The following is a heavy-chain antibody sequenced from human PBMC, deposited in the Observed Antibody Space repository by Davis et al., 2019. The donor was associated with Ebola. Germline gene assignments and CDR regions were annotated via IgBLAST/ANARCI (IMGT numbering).Heavy chain of an antibody. CDR2: INHSGST. CDR3: ARDVEYSSSSPKPQDY. CDR1: GGSFSDHF. D-gene: IGHD6-6*01. J-gene: IGHJ4*02. V-gene: IGHV4-34*01. Sequence: MPSETLSLTCAVYGGSFSDHFWSWIRQPPGKGLEWIGEINHSGSTNYNPSLKSRVTISVDTSKNQFSLKVTSVTAADTAVYFCARDVEYSSSSPKPQDYWGQGTLVTVSS.